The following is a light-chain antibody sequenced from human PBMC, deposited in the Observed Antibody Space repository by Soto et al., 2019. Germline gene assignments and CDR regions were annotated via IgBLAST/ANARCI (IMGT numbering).Light chain of an antibody. CDR2: DVS. CDR3: LQCGASWT. Sequence: EIVLTQSPATLSLSPGERATLSCRASQSVDNYLAWYQQKPGQAPRLLIYDVSNRATGIPDRFSGSGSGTDFTLTVSRLEPEDFAVYYCLQCGASWTFGQGTKVDIK. CDR1: QSVDNY. J-gene: IGKJ1*01. V-gene: IGKV3-11*01.